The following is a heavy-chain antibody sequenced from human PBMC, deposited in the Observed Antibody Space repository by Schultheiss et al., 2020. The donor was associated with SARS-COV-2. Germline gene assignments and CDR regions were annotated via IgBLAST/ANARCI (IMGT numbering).Heavy chain of an antibody. V-gene: IGHV4-61*01. CDR1: GGSVTSASYY. D-gene: IGHD2-15*01. CDR2: IYYSGST. Sequence: SETLSLTCTVSGGSVTSASYYWSWFRQPPGKGLEWIGYIYYSGSTNYNPSLKSRVTISVDTSKNQFSLKLSSVTAADTAVYYCARGSGGSPYYWGQGTLVTVSS. CDR3: ARGSGGSPYY. J-gene: IGHJ4*02.